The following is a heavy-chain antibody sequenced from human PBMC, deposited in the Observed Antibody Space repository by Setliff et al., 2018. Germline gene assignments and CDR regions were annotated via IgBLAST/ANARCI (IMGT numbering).Heavy chain of an antibody. CDR1: GFTFSSYW. CDR2: INRDGSYT. Sequence: PGGSLRLSCAASGFTFSSYWMYWVRQAPGKGLVWVSRINRDGSYTVYADSVEGRFTISRDNAKNTLYLQMNSLGAEDTAVYYCARVWSMVSDSYYFYMDVWGKGTTVTVSS. D-gene: IGHD2-8*02. CDR3: ARVWSMVSDSYYFYMDV. J-gene: IGHJ6*03. V-gene: IGHV3-74*01.